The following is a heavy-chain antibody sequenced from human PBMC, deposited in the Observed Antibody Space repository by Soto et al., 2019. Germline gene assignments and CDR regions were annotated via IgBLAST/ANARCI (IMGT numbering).Heavy chain of an antibody. J-gene: IGHJ5*02. Sequence: SETLSLTCAVYGGSFSGYYWSWIRQPPGKGLEWIGEINHSGSTNYNPSLKSRVTISVDTSKNQFSLKLSSVTAADTAVYYCARGHLPPTVTNWFDPWGQGTLVTVSS. V-gene: IGHV4-34*01. D-gene: IGHD4-17*01. CDR2: INHSGST. CDR1: GGSFSGYY. CDR3: ARGHLPPTVTNWFDP.